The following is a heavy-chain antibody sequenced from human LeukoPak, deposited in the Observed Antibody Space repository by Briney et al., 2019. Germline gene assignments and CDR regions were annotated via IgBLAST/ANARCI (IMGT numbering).Heavy chain of an antibody. D-gene: IGHD3-22*01. CDR3: ARGRRSGSYYFDY. CDR2: TNPNSGGT. J-gene: IGHJ4*02. Sequence: ASVKVSCKASGYTFAGYDMHWVRQAPGQGLEWMGWTNPNSGGTSYAQKFQGRVTMTRDTSISTAYMELSRLRSDDTAVYYCARGRRSGSYYFDYWGQGTLVTVSS. CDR1: GYTFAGYD. V-gene: IGHV1-2*02.